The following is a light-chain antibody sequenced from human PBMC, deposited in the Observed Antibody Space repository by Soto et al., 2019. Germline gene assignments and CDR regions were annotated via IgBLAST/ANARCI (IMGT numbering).Light chain of an antibody. V-gene: IGKV3D-15*01. Sequence: EIVMTQSPATLSVSPGERATLSCRASQSVSSNLAWYQQKPGQAPRLLIYGASTRATGIPARFSGSGSETAFTLNISSLQSEDFAVYYCQQYNNWPPYTFGQGTKLEIK. CDR3: QQYNNWPPYT. CDR1: QSVSSN. J-gene: IGKJ2*01. CDR2: GAS.